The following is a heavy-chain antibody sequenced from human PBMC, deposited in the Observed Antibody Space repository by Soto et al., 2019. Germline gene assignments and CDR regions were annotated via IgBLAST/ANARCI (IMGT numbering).Heavy chain of an antibody. CDR2: IIASTGIT. CDR1: GHSFITYG. CDR3: ARDNGGSSNY. V-gene: IGHV1-18*01. D-gene: IGHD1-26*01. J-gene: IGHJ4*02. Sequence: QVQLVQSGAEVKNPGASVKVSCKASGHSFITYGISWVRQAPGQGLEWMGRIIASTGITNCAQKFQDRVTMTTDTSTNTAYMEMRRLRSDDTAVFYCARDNGGSSNYWGQGTLVTVSS.